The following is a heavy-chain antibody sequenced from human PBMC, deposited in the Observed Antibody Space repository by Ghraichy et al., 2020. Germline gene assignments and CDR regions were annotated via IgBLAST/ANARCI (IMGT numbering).Heavy chain of an antibody. J-gene: IGHJ5*02. CDR3: ARGYSSTLMNWFDP. CDR1: GGSINISGYY. CDR2: IYDSGST. V-gene: IGHV4-61*03. D-gene: IGHD2-2*01. Sequence: TLSLTCTVSGGSINISGYYWSWIRQPPGKGLECIGYIYDSGSTKYNPSLKSRVTISVDTSKNHFSLKLTSVTAADTAVYYCARGYSSTLMNWFDPWGQGTLVTFSS.